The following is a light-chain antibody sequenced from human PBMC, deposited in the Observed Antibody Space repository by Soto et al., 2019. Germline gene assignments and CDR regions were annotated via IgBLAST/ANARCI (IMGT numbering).Light chain of an antibody. CDR1: SSDVGGYDY. CDR2: EVI. Sequence: QSVLTQSASVSGSPGQSITIPCTGTSSDVGGYDYVSWYQQHPGKVPKLIIYEVIKRPSGVSHRFSGSKSGNTASLTISGLQTEDEADYYCILYTTSSALVFGGWTQVTVL. J-gene: IGLJ2*01. V-gene: IGLV2-14*01. CDR3: ILYTTSSALV.